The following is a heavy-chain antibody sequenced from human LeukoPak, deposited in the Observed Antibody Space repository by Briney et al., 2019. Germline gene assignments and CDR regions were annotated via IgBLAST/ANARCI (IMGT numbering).Heavy chain of an antibody. D-gene: IGHD5-18*01. CDR2: ISGSGGST. CDR1: GFTFSSYA. Sequence: GGSLRLSCAASGFTFSSYAMSWVRQVPGKGLEWVSAISGSGGSTYYADSVKGRFTISRDNSKNTLYLQMNSLGAEDTAVYYCAKALPAMVVYYFDYWGQGTLVTVSS. CDR3: AKALPAMVVYYFDY. V-gene: IGHV3-23*01. J-gene: IGHJ4*02.